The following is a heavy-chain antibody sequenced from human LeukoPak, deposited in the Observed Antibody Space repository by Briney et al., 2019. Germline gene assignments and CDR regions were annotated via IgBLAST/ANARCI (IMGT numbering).Heavy chain of an antibody. CDR3: AKGSGYRVFYAFDI. V-gene: IGHV3-21*04. D-gene: IGHD3-16*02. CDR2: ISSSSSYI. CDR1: GFTFSSYS. Sequence: PGGSLRLSCAASGFTFSSYSMNWVRQAPGKGLEWVSSISSSSSYIYYADSVKGRFTISRDNAKNSLYLQMNSLRAEDTAVYYCAKGSGYRVFYAFDIWGQGTMVTVSS. J-gene: IGHJ3*02.